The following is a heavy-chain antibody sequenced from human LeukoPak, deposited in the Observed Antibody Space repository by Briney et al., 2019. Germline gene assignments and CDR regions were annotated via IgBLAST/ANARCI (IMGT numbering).Heavy chain of an antibody. J-gene: IGHJ4*02. V-gene: IGHV3-7*03. CDR3: ARRSRFRYCSSTSCYACDY. CDR1: GFTFNRYW. Sequence: GGSLRLSCAASGFTFNRYWMSWVRQAPGKELQWVANIKQDGSAKYYVDSVKGRFTISRDNAKNSLYLQMNSLRAEDTAVYYCARRSRFRYCSSTSCYACDYWGQGTLVTVSS. CDR2: IKQDGSAK. D-gene: IGHD2-2*01.